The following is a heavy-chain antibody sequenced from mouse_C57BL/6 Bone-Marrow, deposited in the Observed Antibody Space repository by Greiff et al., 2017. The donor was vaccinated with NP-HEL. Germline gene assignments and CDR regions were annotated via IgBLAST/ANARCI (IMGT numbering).Heavy chain of an antibody. D-gene: IGHD1-1*01. CDR1: GYSFTSYY. CDR3: ARSPTVVATRDAMDY. J-gene: IGHJ4*01. CDR2: IYPGSGNT. V-gene: IGHV1-66*01. Sequence: QVQLQQSGPELVKPGASVKISCKASGYSFTSYYIHWVKQRPGQGLEWIGWIYPGSGNTKYNEKFKGKATLTADTSSSTAYMQLSSLTSEDSAVYYCARSPTVVATRDAMDYWGQGTSVTVSS.